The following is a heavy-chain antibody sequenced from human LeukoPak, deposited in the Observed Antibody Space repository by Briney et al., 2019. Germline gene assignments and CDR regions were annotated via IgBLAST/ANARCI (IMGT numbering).Heavy chain of an antibody. J-gene: IGHJ4*02. V-gene: IGHV3-48*03. CDR2: ISSSGSTI. Sequence: GGSLRLSCAASGFTFSSYEMNWVRQAPGKGLEWVSYISSSGSTIYYADSVKGRFTISRDNSKNTLYLQMNSLRAEDTAVYYCAKGGYVYGFDYWGQGTLVTVSS. CDR3: AKGGYVYGFDY. CDR1: GFTFSSYE. D-gene: IGHD5-18*01.